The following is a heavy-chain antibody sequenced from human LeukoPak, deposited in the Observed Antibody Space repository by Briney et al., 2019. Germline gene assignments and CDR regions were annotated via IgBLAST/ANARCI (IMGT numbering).Heavy chain of an antibody. CDR1: GITFSRHA. CDR2: IRSDGSRE. D-gene: IGHD2/OR15-2a*01. CDR3: ASGGEIGTYYFDS. V-gene: IGHV3-30*02. J-gene: IGHJ4*02. Sequence: GGSLRLSCAASGITFSRHAMHWVRQAPGKGLEGVAYIRSDGSREYYADSVKGRFTVSRDISKNTLYLQLNSLRAEDTALYYCASGGEIGTYYFDSWGQGTLVTVSS.